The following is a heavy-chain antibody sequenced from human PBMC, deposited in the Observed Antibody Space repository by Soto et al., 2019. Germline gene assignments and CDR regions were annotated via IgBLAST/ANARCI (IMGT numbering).Heavy chain of an antibody. CDR1: GFTFSFFA. V-gene: IGHV3-23*01. D-gene: IGHD3-3*01. CDR2: ISGNGGST. Sequence: GGSLRLSCAASGFTFSFFAMSWVRQAPGKGLEWVSGISGNGGSTFYADSVRGRFTISRDNSKNTLYLQMNSLRAEDTAVYYCAKRATIFGVVTHFGYWGQGTLVTVSS. J-gene: IGHJ4*02. CDR3: AKRATIFGVVTHFGY.